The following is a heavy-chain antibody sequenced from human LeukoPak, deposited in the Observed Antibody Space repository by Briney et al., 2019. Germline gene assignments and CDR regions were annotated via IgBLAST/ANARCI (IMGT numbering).Heavy chain of an antibody. CDR1: GGSISSYY. V-gene: IGHV4-59*12. J-gene: IGHJ5*01. Sequence: SETLSLTCTVSGGSISSYYWNWIRQPPGKGLEWIGYIYYSGSTSYNPSLKSRVTMSVDTSKKQFSLKLTSVTAADTAVYYCARGGFSPLGNWFDSWGQGTLVTVSS. D-gene: IGHD7-27*01. CDR3: ARGGFSPLGNWFDS. CDR2: IYYSGST.